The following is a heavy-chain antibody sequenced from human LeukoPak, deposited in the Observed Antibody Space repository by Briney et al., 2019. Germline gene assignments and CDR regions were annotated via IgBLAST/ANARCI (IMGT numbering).Heavy chain of an antibody. J-gene: IGHJ4*02. Sequence: GGSLRLSCAASGFAFSSYWMSWVRQAPGKGLEWVANIKGDGSDNHYVDSVRGRFTISRDNAKNSLYLQMNSLRAEDTAVYYRARDLGYYRADYWGQGTLVTVSS. CDR3: ARDLGYYRADY. D-gene: IGHD1-26*01. CDR1: GFAFSSYW. CDR2: IKGDGSDN. V-gene: IGHV3-7*04.